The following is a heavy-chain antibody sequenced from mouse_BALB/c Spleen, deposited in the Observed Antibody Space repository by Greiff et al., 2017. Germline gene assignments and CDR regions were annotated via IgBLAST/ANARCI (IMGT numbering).Heavy chain of an antibody. CDR2: IYPYNGGT. CDR1: GYTFTDYN. J-gene: IGHJ3*01. D-gene: IGHD4-1*01. CDR3: GGLGGVFFAY. Sequence: EVQLQQSGPELVKPGASVKISCKASGYTFTDYNMHWVKQSHGKSLEWIGYIYPYNGGTGYNQKFKSKATLTVDNSSSTAYMELRSLTSEDSAVYYCGGLGGVFFAYWGQGTLVTVSA. V-gene: IGHV1S29*02.